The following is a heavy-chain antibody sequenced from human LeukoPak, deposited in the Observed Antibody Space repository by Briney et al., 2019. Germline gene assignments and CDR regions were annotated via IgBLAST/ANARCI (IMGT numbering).Heavy chain of an antibody. V-gene: IGHV1-69*04. J-gene: IGHJ5*02. Sequence: SVKVSCKAPGGTFSSYAISWVRQAPGQGLEWMGRIIPIFGIANYAQKFQGRVTITADKSTSTAYMELSSLRSEDTAVYYCASQFRYYDSSGYINWFDPWGQGTLVTVSS. CDR2: IIPIFGIA. CDR3: ASQFRYYDSSGYINWFDP. D-gene: IGHD3-22*01. CDR1: GGTFSSYA.